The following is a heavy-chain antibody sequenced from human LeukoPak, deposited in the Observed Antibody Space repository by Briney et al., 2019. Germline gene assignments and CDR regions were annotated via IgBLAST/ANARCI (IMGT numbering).Heavy chain of an antibody. D-gene: IGHD2-2*02. CDR1: GYTFTGYY. J-gene: IGHJ4*02. CDR2: INPNSGGT. Sequence: EASVKVSCKASGYTFTGYYMHWVRQAPGQGLEWMGWINPNSGGTNYAQKFQGRVTMTRDTSISTAYMELSRLRSDDTAVYYCARGYIVVVPAAIPAVDYWGQGTLVTVSS. CDR3: ARGYIVVVPAAIPAVDY. V-gene: IGHV1-2*02.